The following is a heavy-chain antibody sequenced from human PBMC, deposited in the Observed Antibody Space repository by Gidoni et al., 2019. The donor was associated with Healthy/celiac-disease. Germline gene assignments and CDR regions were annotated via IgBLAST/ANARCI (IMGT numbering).Heavy chain of an antibody. Sequence: QVQLQQWGAGLLKPSETLSLTCAVYGGSFSGYYWSWIRQPPGKGLEWIGEINHSGSTNYNPSLKSRVTISVDTSKNQFSLKLSSVTAADTAVYYCARGSPPLYYYDSSGYYFDYWGQGTLVTVSS. CDR2: INHSGST. J-gene: IGHJ4*02. CDR3: ARGSPPLYYYDSSGYYFDY. D-gene: IGHD3-22*01. V-gene: IGHV4-34*01. CDR1: GGSFSGYY.